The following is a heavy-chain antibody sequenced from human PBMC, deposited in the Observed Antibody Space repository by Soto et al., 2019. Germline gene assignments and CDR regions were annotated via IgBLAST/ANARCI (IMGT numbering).Heavy chain of an antibody. CDR3: ARDRQPISEMAHNWFDP. D-gene: IGHD2-21*01. V-gene: IGHV1-69*13. CDR2: IIPIFGTA. CDR1: GGTFSSYA. Sequence: SVKVSCKASGGTFSSYAISWVRQAPGQGLEWMGGIIPIFGTANYAQKFQGRVTITADESTSTAYMELSSLRSEDTAVYYCARDRQPISEMAHNWFDPWGQGTLVTVSS. J-gene: IGHJ5*02.